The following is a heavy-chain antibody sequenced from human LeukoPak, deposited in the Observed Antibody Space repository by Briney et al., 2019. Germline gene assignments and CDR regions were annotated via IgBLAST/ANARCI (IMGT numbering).Heavy chain of an antibody. Sequence: ASVKVSCKASGYTFTDYYMHWVRQAPGQGLEWMGWINPNSDGTNYAQKFQGRVTMTRDTSISTAYMELRSLRSDDTAVYYCARNTYGYKFSMDVWGKGTTVTVSS. V-gene: IGHV1-2*02. J-gene: IGHJ6*03. CDR3: ARNTYGYKFSMDV. CDR2: INPNSDGT. CDR1: GYTFTDYY. D-gene: IGHD5-24*01.